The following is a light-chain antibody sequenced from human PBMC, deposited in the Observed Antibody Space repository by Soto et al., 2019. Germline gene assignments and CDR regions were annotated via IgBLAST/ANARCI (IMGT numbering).Light chain of an antibody. CDR3: QQSFRTPRT. CDR1: QSIRDH. CDR2: DAS. V-gene: IGKV1-39*01. J-gene: IGKJ1*01. Sequence: DIQVTQSPSSLSASVGDRVTITCRASQSIRDHLNWYQQKPGKAPKFLIYDASSLQSGAPSRFSGSGSGRDFTLTITSLEPEDFATYYCQQSFRTPRTFGQGTKVEIK.